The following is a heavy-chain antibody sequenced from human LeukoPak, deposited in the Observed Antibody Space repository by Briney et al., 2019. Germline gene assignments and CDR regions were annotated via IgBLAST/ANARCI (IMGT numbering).Heavy chain of an antibody. V-gene: IGHV3-23*01. CDR3: VKGGIYADLGDY. Sequence: PGGSLRLSCAASGFTFSSYAMSWVRQAPGKGLEWVSGITFSGAITYYSDSVKGRFTISRDNSRNTLYLQLNSLRGEDTALYYCVKGGIYADLGDYWGQGTLVTVSS. D-gene: IGHD4-17*01. CDR1: GFTFSSYA. J-gene: IGHJ4*02. CDR2: ITFSGAIT.